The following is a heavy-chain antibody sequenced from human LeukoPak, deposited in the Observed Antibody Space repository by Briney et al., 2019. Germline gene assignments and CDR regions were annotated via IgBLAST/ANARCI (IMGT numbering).Heavy chain of an antibody. CDR2: ISSSGTTT. Sequence: PGGSLRLSCAASGFSFSVYEMHWVRQAPGKGLEWISDISSSGTTTYYADSVKGRFTISRDNTRNSLYLQMNRLRAEDTAIYYCTTVAVATNFDYWGQGTLVTVSS. D-gene: IGHD6-19*01. CDR1: GFSFSVYE. CDR3: TTVAVATNFDY. J-gene: IGHJ4*02. V-gene: IGHV3-48*03.